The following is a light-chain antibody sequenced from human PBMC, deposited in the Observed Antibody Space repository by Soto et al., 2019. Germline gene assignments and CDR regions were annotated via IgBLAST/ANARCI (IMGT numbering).Light chain of an antibody. V-gene: IGKV3-11*01. CDR3: QQRYSWLRA. Sequence: EVVVTQSPDTLSLSPGETATLSCRASQSVSSSVAWYQHKPGQSPRLVVYSGNKRAPGIPARFSGSGSGTDFTLTISSLESDDFAIYYCQQRYSWLRAFGPGTKVDIK. J-gene: IGKJ1*01. CDR2: SGN. CDR1: QSVSSS.